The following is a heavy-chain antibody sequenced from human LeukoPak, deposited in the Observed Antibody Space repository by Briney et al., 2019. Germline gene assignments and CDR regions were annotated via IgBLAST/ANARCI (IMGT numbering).Heavy chain of an antibody. CDR3: ARQSDSSWTFDY. J-gene: IGHJ4*02. V-gene: IGHV4-59*01. D-gene: IGHD6-13*01. Sequence: SETLSLTCTVSGGSMNTYFWSWIRQPPGKGLEWIGHIHYSGSTTYNPSLKSRVTISVDVSKKQFSLKLSSVTTADTAVYYCARQSDSSWTFDYWGQGTLVTVSS. CDR1: GGSMNTYF. CDR2: IHYSGST.